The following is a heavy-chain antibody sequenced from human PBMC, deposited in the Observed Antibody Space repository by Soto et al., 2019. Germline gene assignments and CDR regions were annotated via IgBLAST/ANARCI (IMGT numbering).Heavy chain of an antibody. CDR2: ISTSGSTI. CDR1: GFTLSDYY. Sequence: QVQLVESGGGLVKPGGSLRLSCAASGFTLSDYYMTWIRQAPGKGLEWVSYISTSGSTIYYSDSVKGRFTISRDNAKNSLYLQMNSLRAEDTAVYYCARDLIDGWFDPWGQGTLVTVSS. CDR3: ARDLIDGWFDP. D-gene: IGHD3-16*01. V-gene: IGHV3-11*01. J-gene: IGHJ5*02.